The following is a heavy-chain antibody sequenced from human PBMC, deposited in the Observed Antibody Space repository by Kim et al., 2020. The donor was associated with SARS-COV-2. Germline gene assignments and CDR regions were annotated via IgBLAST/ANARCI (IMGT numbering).Heavy chain of an antibody. D-gene: IGHD3-10*01. V-gene: IGHV3-23*01. Sequence: GGSLRLSCAASGFTFSSYAMSWVRQAPGKGLEWVSAISGSGGSTYYADSVKGLFTISRDNSKNTLYLQMNSLRAEDTAVYYCANYGSGSYYMSYYYYGMDVWGQGTTVTVSS. CDR3: ANYGSGSYYMSYYYYGMDV. CDR1: GFTFSSYA. CDR2: ISGSGGST. J-gene: IGHJ6*02.